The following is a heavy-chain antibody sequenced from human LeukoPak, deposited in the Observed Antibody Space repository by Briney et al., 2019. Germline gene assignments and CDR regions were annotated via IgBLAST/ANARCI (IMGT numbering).Heavy chain of an antibody. Sequence: ASVKVSCKASGGTFSSYAISWVRQAPGQGLEWMGGIIPIFGTVNYAQKFQVRVTFTADKFTSTAYMELSSLRSEDTAVYYCARGKGDCSGGSCYNWFDPWGQGTLVTVSS. CDR1: GGTFSSYA. D-gene: IGHD2-15*01. CDR3: ARGKGDCSGGSCYNWFDP. J-gene: IGHJ5*02. V-gene: IGHV1-69*06. CDR2: IIPIFGTV.